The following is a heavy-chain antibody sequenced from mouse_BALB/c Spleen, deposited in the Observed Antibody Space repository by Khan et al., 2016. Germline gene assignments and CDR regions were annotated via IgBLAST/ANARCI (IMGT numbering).Heavy chain of an antibody. J-gene: IGHJ2*01. CDR1: GDSIPSGY. D-gene: IGHD2-3*01. Sequence: EVQLQESGPSLVKPSQTLSLTCSVIGDSIPSGYWNWIRNFQGKKFENMGYISYSGTTYYNPSLKSRISITRDTSKNQFYLQLNSVTAEDTATYYCSAYDVYFFDYWGQGTTLTVSS. V-gene: IGHV3-8*02. CDR3: SAYDVYFFDY. CDR2: ISYSGTT.